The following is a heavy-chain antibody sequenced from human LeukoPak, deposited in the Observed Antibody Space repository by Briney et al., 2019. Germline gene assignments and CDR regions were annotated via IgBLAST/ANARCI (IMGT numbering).Heavy chain of an antibody. CDR3: ARGSSWSDYYYGMDV. V-gene: IGHV3-30-3*01. CDR2: ISYDGSNK. J-gene: IGHJ6*02. D-gene: IGHD6-13*01. Sequence: GGSLRLSCAASGFTFSSYAMHWVRQAPGKGLEWVAVISYDGSNKYYADSVKGRFTISRDNSKNTLYLQMNSLRAEDTAVYYCARGSSWSDYYYGMDVWGQGTTVTVSS. CDR1: GFTFSSYA.